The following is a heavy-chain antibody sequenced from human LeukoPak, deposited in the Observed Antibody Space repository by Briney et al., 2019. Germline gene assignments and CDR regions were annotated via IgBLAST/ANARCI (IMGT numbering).Heavy chain of an antibody. CDR1: GYTFTSYD. CDR3: ARRMNYDSRVFQH. D-gene: IGHD3-22*01. V-gene: IGHV1-8*01. Sequence: ASVKVSFKASGYTFTSYDINWVRQATGQGLEWMGWMNPNSGNTGYAQKFQGRVTMIRNTSINTAYMELSSLTSEDTAVYYCARRMNYDSRVFQHWGQGTLVTVSS. CDR2: MNPNSGNT. J-gene: IGHJ1*01.